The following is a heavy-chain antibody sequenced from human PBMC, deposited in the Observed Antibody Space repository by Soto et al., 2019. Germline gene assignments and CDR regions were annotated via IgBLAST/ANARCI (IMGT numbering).Heavy chain of an antibody. CDR3: ARDSSSTWFAP. CDR1: GGSISSGDYY. J-gene: IGHJ5*02. Sequence: QVQLQESGPGLVKPSQTLTLTCTVSGGSISSGDYYWSWIRQPPEKGLEWIGYIYYSGSTYYNPPLKSRVTISLDTSKNQFALKLSSVTAAATAVYYCARDSSSTWFAPWGQGTLVTVSS. CDR2: IYYSGST. D-gene: IGHD6-13*01. V-gene: IGHV4-30-4*01.